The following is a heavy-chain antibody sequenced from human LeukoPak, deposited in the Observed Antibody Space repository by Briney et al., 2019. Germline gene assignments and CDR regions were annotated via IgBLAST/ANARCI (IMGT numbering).Heavy chain of an antibody. Sequence: GGSLRLSCAASGFTFSSYSMNWVRQAPGKGLEWVSSISSSSSYIYYADSVKGRFTISRDNAKNSLYLQMNSLRAEDTAVYYCARDLWDSSGNLFDYWGQGTLVTVSS. CDR2: ISSSSSYI. CDR3: ARDLWDSSGNLFDY. CDR1: GFTFSSYS. D-gene: IGHD3-22*01. J-gene: IGHJ4*02. V-gene: IGHV3-21*01.